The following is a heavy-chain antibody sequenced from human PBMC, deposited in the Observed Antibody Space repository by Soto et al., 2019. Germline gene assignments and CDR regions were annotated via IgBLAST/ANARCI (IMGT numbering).Heavy chain of an antibody. CDR2: INAANGDT. V-gene: IGHV1-3*01. CDR1: GYTFTSYG. Sequence: AASVKVSCKASGYTFTSYGIHWVRQAPGQRLEWMGWINAANGDTKYSPKFQGRVTITRDTSASTAYMELSSLRSEDTAVYYCVRSHVSATGIDWFDPWGQLTLVTVSS. CDR3: VRSHVSATGIDWFDP. J-gene: IGHJ5*02. D-gene: IGHD6-13*01.